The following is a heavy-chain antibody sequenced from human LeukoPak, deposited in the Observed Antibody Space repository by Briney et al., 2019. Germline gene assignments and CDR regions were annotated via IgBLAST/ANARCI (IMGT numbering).Heavy chain of an antibody. D-gene: IGHD1-26*01. CDR1: GFTFDDYA. CDR3: AKDIFSGVGAYYYYGMDV. J-gene: IGHJ6*02. V-gene: IGHV3-9*01. CDR2: ISWNSGSI. Sequence: PGRSLRPSCAASGFTFDDYAMHWVRQAPGKGLEWVSGISWNSGSIGYADSVKGRFTISRDNAKNSLYLQMNSLRAEDTALYYCAKDIFSGVGAYYYYGMDVWGQGTTVTVSS.